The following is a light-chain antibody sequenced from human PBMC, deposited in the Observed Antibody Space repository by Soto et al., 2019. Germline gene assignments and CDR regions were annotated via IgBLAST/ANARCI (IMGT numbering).Light chain of an antibody. CDR2: EVS. CDR3: SAHTNIDTWV. Sequence: QSALTQPASVSGSPGQSITISCTGTSSDVGSYNLVSWYQHHPGKAPKPLIYEVSNRPSGVSNRFSGSKSGNTASLTISGLQAEDEADYYCSAHTNIDTWVFGGGTKLTVL. J-gene: IGLJ3*02. V-gene: IGLV2-14*02. CDR1: SSDVGSYNL.